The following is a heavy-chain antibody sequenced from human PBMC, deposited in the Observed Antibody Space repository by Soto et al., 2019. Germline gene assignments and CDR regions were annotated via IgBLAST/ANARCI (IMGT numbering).Heavy chain of an antibody. D-gene: IGHD1-26*01. CDR1: GYTFTREY. Sequence: AAVKVSCKGSGYTFTREYMNWVRQAPGQGVEWMGIINPSGGSTSYAQKFQGRLTMTSDTSTSTVYMELSSLRSEDTPVYYCARDPGWELLTWFDPWGQGTLVTVSS. J-gene: IGHJ5*02. V-gene: IGHV1-46*01. CDR3: ARDPGWELLTWFDP. CDR2: INPSGGST.